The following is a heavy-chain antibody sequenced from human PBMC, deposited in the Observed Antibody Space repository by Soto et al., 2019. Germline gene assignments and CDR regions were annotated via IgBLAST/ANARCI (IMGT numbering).Heavy chain of an antibody. CDR2: IYPGDSDT. CDR3: ARQVGPSGSGMDI. J-gene: IGHJ6*02. V-gene: IGHV5-51*01. Sequence: HGESLKISCKGSGYTFSNFWIGWVRQMPGKGLEWMGIIYPGDSDTRYSPSFQGQVTMSADKSISTAYLQWNTLKASDTAMYYCARQVGPSGSGMDIWGQGTPVTVSS. CDR1: GYTFSNFW. D-gene: IGHD2-15*01.